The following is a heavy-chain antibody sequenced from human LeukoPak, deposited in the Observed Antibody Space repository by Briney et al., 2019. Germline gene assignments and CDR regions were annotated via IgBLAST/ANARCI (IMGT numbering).Heavy chain of an antibody. CDR3: ARDSLLRPFDY. J-gene: IGHJ4*02. D-gene: IGHD3-22*01. CDR2: ISSSSSYI. Sequence: GGSLRLSCAASGFTFSSYSMTWVRQAPGKGLEWVSSISSSSSYIYYADSVKGRFTISRDNAKNSLYLQMNSLRAEDTAVYYCARDSLLRPFDYWGQGTLGTVS. V-gene: IGHV3-21*01. CDR1: GFTFSSYS.